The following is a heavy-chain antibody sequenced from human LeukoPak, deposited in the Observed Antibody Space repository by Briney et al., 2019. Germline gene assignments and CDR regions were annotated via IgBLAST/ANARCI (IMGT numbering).Heavy chain of an antibody. CDR2: FSGSGGST. Sequence: PGGSLRLSCEASGFTFSSYSMNRVRQAPGKGLVWVSAFSGSGGSTYYADSVKGRFTISRDNSKNTLYLQMNSLRAEDTAVYYCAKSSPPPLRYWGQGTLVTVSS. J-gene: IGHJ4*02. V-gene: IGHV3-23*01. CDR3: AKSSPPPLRY. CDR1: GFTFSSYS.